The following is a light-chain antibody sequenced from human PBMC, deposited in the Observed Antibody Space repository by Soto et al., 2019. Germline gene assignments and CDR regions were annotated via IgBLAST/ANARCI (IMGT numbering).Light chain of an antibody. CDR3: QQRNTWPPIT. V-gene: IGKV2-28*01. CDR1: QSLLFSNGYNY. J-gene: IGKJ5*01. Sequence: DIVMTQSPLSLPVTPGEPASISCRSSQSLLFSNGYNYLDWYLQKPGQSPQLLIYLGSDRASGVPDRFSGSGSGTDFTLTISSLEPEDFALYYCQQRNTWPPITFGQGTRLEIK. CDR2: LGS.